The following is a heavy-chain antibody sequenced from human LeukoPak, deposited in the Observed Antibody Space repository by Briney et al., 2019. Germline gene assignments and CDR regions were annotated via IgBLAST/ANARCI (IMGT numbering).Heavy chain of an antibody. J-gene: IGHJ5*02. CDR2: IHHSGST. Sequence: PSETLSVTCTVSGGSITTFYWSWIRQPPGKGLEWIGNIHHSGSTYYKPSLRSRVIISVDTSKNQFSLRLSSVTAADTAVYYCARFFSAATWGYNWFDPWGQGTLVTVSS. D-gene: IGHD2-15*01. V-gene: IGHV4-59*08. CDR3: ARFFSAATWGYNWFDP. CDR1: GGSITTFY.